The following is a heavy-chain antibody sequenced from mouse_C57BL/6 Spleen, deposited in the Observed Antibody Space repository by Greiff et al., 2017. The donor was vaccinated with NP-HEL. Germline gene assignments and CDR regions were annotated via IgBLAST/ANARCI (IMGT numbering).Heavy chain of an antibody. CDR2: IHPNSGST. J-gene: IGHJ4*01. CDR3: ARPLLRYYAMDY. V-gene: IGHV1-64*01. CDR1: GYTFTSYW. Sequence: QVQLQQPGAELVKPGASVKLSCKASGYTFTSYWMHWVKQRPGQGLEWIGMIHPNSGSTNYNEKFKSKATLTVDKSSSTAYMQLSSLTSEDSAVYYCARPLLRYYAMDYWGQGTSVTVSS. D-gene: IGHD1-2*01.